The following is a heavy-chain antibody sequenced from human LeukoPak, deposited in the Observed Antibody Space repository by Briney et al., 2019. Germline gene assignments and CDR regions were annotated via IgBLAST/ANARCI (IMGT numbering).Heavy chain of an antibody. J-gene: IGHJ4*02. CDR1: GFTFSNYA. CDR2: ISGSGGST. Sequence: GGSLRLSCAASGFTFSNYAMSWVRQAPGKGLEWVSAISGSGGSTCYADSVKGRFTISRDNSKNTLYLQMNSLRAEDTAVYYCAKDPLAVTTRFDYWGQGTLVTVSS. D-gene: IGHD2-21*02. CDR3: AKDPLAVTTRFDY. V-gene: IGHV3-23*01.